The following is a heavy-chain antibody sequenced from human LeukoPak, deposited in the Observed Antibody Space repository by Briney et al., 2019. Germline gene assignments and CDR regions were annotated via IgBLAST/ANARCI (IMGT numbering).Heavy chain of an antibody. CDR3: ARIPSGDVDTAMVMYYHYGMDV. J-gene: IGHJ6*02. CDR1: GGTFSSHT. D-gene: IGHD5-18*01. Sequence: SVKVSCKPSGGTFSSHTISWVRQAPEQGLEWMGRIIPLFGIVNYAQKFQDRVTITADKSTSTAYMEVSSLRSEDTAVYYCARIPSGDVDTAMVMYYHYGMDVWGQGTTVTVSS. CDR2: IIPLFGIV. V-gene: IGHV1-69*02.